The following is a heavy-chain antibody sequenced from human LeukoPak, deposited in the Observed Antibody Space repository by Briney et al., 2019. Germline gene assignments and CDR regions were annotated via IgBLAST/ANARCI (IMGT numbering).Heavy chain of an antibody. CDR1: GFTFSSYA. D-gene: IGHD6-19*01. CDR3: AKDGSAAVAGLFDY. V-gene: IGHV3-30*04. Sequence: GRSLRLSCAASGFTFSSYAMHWVRQAPGKGLEWVAVISYDGSNKYYADSVKGRFTISRDNSKNTLYLQMNSLRAEDTAVYYCAKDGSAAVAGLFDYWGQGTLVTVSS. J-gene: IGHJ4*02. CDR2: ISYDGSNK.